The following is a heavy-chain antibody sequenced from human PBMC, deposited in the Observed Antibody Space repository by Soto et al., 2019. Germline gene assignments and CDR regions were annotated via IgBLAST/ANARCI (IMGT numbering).Heavy chain of an antibody. Sequence: QVQLVQSGAEVKKPGSSVKVSCTASGGVFRNYAINWVRQAPGQGLEWMGGIIPVFGTADYPQKFQGRVTITAYESTTTAYMALSSLKTEDTAVYFCARDRWGSYSFDSWGQGTLVTVAS. CDR1: GGVFRNYA. D-gene: IGHD1-26*01. J-gene: IGHJ5*01. CDR3: ARDRWGSYSFDS. CDR2: IIPVFGTA. V-gene: IGHV1-69*01.